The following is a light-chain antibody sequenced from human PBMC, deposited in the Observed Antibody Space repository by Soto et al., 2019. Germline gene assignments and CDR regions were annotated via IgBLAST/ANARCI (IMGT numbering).Light chain of an antibody. J-gene: IGKJ2*01. Sequence: DIVMTQSPLSLPVTPGEPASISCRSSQSLLYSNGKNYLDWYLQKPGQSPQLLIYLGSNRASGVPDRLSGSGSGTDFTLKISRVEAEDAGVYYCMQALQTPGTFGQGTKLEIK. CDR3: MQALQTPGT. CDR1: QSLLYSNGKNY. CDR2: LGS. V-gene: IGKV2-28*01.